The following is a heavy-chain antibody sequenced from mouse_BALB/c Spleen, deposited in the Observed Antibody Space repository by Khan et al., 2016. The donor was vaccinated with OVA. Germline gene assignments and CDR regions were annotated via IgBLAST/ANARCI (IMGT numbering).Heavy chain of an antibody. Sequence: QLNQFGAELAKPGASVKMSFKAFCYTFINYWIPWVKQRPGQGLELIGYINPSTGYTEYNQNFKDKATLTADKSSSTAYIQLSSLTSEDSAVYYGARRGLRWDLDYWGQGTTLTVSS. V-gene: IGHV1-7*01. CDR3: ARRGLRWDLDY. J-gene: IGHJ2*01. D-gene: IGHD1-1*01. CDR2: INPSTGYT. CDR1: CYTFINYW.